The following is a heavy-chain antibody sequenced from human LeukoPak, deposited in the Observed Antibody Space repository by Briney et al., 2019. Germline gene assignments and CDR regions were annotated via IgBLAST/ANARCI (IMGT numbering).Heavy chain of an antibody. CDR1: GFIFSSYE. CDR3: AGGYSYGYY. V-gene: IGHV3-7*04. Sequence: GGSLRLSCAASGFIFSSYEMSWVRQAPGKGLEWVANIKQDGSEKYYVDSVKGRFTISRDNAKNSLYLQMNSLRAEDTAVYYCAGGYSYGYYWGQGTLVTVSS. D-gene: IGHD5-18*01. CDR2: IKQDGSEK. J-gene: IGHJ4*02.